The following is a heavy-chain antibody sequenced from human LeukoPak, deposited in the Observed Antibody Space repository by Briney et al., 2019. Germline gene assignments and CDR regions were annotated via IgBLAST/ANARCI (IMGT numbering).Heavy chain of an antibody. D-gene: IGHD3-10*01. CDR3: AGGDYYGSGSARRHWFDP. CDR1: GFTFSSYC. V-gene: IGHV3-7*04. CDR2: IEQHGNEK. Sequence: GGSLRLSCSASGFTFSSYCMNWVRQAPGKGLEWVVNIEQHGNEKYYMDSVKGRFTISRDNAKNSLYLEMNSLRAEDTAVYYCAGGDYYGSGSARRHWFDPWGQGTLVTVSS. J-gene: IGHJ5*02.